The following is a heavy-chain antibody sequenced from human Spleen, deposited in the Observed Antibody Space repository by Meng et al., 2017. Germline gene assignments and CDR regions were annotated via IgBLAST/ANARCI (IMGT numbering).Heavy chain of an antibody. CDR2: INIYNGIT. CDR1: DYTLTSGG. Sequence: GQGVEAGGEVKKPGASVKVSCKVSDYTLTSGGFSWGRQAPGQGLQWMGWINIYNGITNYGRNFQGRVTLTTDTSTSTGYMELRSLTSDDTAVYYCATRGNPYLDRWGQGTLVTVSS. V-gene: IGHV1-18*04. CDR3: ATRGNPYLDR. J-gene: IGHJ4*02.